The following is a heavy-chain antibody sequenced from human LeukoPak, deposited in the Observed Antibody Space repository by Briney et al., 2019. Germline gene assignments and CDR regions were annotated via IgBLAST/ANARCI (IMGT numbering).Heavy chain of an antibody. Sequence: GGSLRLSCAASGFTVSSNYMNWVRQAPGKGLEWVSAISGSGGSTYYADSVKGRFTISRDNSKNTLYLQINSLRAEDTAVYYCAKGRLLSDDYWGQGTLVTVSS. CDR3: AKGRLLSDDY. CDR1: GFTVSSNY. CDR2: ISGSGGST. J-gene: IGHJ4*02. V-gene: IGHV3-23*01. D-gene: IGHD3-10*01.